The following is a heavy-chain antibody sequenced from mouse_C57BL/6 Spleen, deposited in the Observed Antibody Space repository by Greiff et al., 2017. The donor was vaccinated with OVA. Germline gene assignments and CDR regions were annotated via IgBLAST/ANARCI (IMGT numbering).Heavy chain of an antibody. CDR1: GYAFSSSW. CDR3: ANLWSPDY. CDR2: IYPGDGDT. D-gene: IGHD1-1*02. J-gene: IGHJ2*01. Sequence: VKLQESGPELVKPGASVKISCKASGYAFSSSWMNWVKQRPGKGLEWIGRIYPGDGDTNYNGKFKGKATLTADKSSSTAYMQLSSLTSEDSAVYFCANLWSPDYWGQGTTLTVSS. V-gene: IGHV1-82*01.